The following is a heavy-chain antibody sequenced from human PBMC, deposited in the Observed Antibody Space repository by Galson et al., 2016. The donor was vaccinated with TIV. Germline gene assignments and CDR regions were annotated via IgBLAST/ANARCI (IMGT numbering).Heavy chain of an antibody. CDR2: INPSGGA. Sequence: SVKVSCKASGFTFVGYYLYWVRQAPGQGLEWMGWINPSGGAIYAQKFQDRVIMTRDTSITTAYMEMRSLRFDDTAVYYCAGGGGRHWGYYWGQGTLATVSS. D-gene: IGHD3-16*01. CDR3: AGGGGRHWGYY. J-gene: IGHJ4*02. CDR1: GFTFVGYY. V-gene: IGHV1-2*02.